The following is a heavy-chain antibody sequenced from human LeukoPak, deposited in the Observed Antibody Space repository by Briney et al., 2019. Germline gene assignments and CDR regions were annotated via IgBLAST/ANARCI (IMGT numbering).Heavy chain of an antibody. CDR2: ITNNGGNT. J-gene: IGHJ4*02. V-gene: IGHV3-64D*06. CDR1: GFTFSSYT. D-gene: IGHD3-9*01. CDR3: VIVRGYFDSSGSDY. Sequence: GGSLRLSCSASGFTFSSYTMHWVRQAPGKGLEFVSAITNNGGNTYYADSVKGRFTISRDNSKNTVYLQMSSLRAEDTAVYYCVIVRGYFDSSGSDYWGQGTLVTVSS.